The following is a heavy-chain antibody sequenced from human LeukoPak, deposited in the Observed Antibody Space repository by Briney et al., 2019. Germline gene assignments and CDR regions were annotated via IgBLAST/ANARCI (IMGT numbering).Heavy chain of an antibody. V-gene: IGHV3-15*01. CDR1: GFTFNKAW. CDR2: IKNKGDGGTT. CDR3: TTSGTPFEY. Sequence: GGSLRLSCAASGFTFNKAWMSWVRLAPGKGLEWVGRIKNKGDGGTTDYAAPVKGRFTVSRDDSKSTLYLEMNSLKTEDTAVYYCTTSGTPFEYWGQGTLVTVSS. D-gene: IGHD3-10*01. J-gene: IGHJ4*02.